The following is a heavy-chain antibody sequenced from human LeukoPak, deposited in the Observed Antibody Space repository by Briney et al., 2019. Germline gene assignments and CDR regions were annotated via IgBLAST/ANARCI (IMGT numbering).Heavy chain of an antibody. CDR3: AKSYGDYALDY. V-gene: IGHV3-9*03. CDR2: ISWNSGSI. Sequence: GGSLRLSCAASGFTFDDYAMHWVRQAPGKGLEWVSGISWNSGSIGYAASVRGRFTISRGNAKNSLYLQMNSLRAEDMALYYCAKSYGDYALDYWDQGTLVTVSS. D-gene: IGHD4-17*01. CDR1: GFTFDDYA. J-gene: IGHJ4*02.